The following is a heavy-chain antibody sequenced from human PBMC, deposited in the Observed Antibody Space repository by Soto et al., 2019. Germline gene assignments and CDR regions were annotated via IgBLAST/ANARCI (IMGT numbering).Heavy chain of an antibody. Sequence: ASVKVSCKASGYTFTSYGISWVRQAPGQGLEWMGWIGAYNGNTNYAQKLQGRVTMTTDTSTSTAYMELRSLRSDDTAVYYCARERAVVPADNANIRRKHGMDAWGQGTTVTVSS. V-gene: IGHV1-18*01. D-gene: IGHD2-2*01. CDR2: IGAYNGNT. J-gene: IGHJ6*02. CDR1: GYTFTSYG. CDR3: ARERAVVPADNANIRRKHGMDA.